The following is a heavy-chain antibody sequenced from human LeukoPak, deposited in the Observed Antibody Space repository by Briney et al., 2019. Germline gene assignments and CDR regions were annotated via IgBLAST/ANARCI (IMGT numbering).Heavy chain of an antibody. CDR2: INHSGST. D-gene: IGHD6-13*01. V-gene: IGHV4-34*01. Sequence: SETLSLTCAVYGGSFSGYYWSWIRQPPGKGLEWIGEINHSGSTNYNPSLKSRVTMSVDSSNIHFSLKMSSVTAADTALYYCARGIAAAPERAFDIWGQGTMVTVSS. J-gene: IGHJ3*02. CDR1: GGSFSGYY. CDR3: ARGIAAAPERAFDI.